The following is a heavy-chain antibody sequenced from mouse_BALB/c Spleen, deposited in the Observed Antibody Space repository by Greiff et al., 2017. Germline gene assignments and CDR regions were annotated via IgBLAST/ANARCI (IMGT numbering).Heavy chain of an antibody. Sequence: VKLLESGPELVKPGASVKMSCKASGYTFTSYYIHWVKQRPGQGLEWIGWIYPGDGSTKYNEKFKGKTTLTADKSSSTAYMLLSSLTSEDSAIYFGSRDDYGSSYGFAYWGQGTLVTVSA. D-gene: IGHD1-1*01. J-gene: IGHJ3*01. CDR2: IYPGDGST. V-gene: IGHV1S56*01. CDR3: SRDDYGSSYGFAY. CDR1: GYTFTSYY.